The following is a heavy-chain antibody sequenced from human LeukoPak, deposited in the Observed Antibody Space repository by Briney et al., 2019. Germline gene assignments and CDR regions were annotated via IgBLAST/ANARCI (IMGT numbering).Heavy chain of an antibody. CDR3: ARRRVVGNSSGSFDI. CDR2: IFYSGGT. D-gene: IGHD2-21*01. CDR1: VGAGRVNS. Sequence: PSPTLSLTPTVSVGAGRVNSWTWIRQRPGKGLDWIGYIFYSGGTSYNPALKRRVTISVGTSKNQFSLKASSVTAADTAVYYCARRRVVGNSSGSFDIWGQGTMVTVSS. J-gene: IGHJ3*02. V-gene: IGHV4-59*08.